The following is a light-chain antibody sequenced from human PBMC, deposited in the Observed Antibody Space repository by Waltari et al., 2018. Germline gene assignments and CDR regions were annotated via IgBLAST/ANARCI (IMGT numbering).Light chain of an antibody. CDR3: QSYDSSLSGSGV. J-gene: IGLJ3*02. Sequence: QSVLTQPPSVSGAPGQRVTISCTGSSSNIGAGYDVHWYQPLPGTAPKLLIYGNSNRPSGVPDRFAGSKSGTSASLAITGLQAEDGADYYCQSYDSSLSGSGVFGGGTKLTVL. CDR1: SSNIGAGYD. CDR2: GNS. V-gene: IGLV1-40*01.